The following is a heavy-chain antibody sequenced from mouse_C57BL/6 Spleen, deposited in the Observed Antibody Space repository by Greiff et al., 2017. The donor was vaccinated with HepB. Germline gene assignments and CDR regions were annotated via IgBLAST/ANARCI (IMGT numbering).Heavy chain of an antibody. Sequence: VQLQQSGAELVRPGASVKLSCTASGFNIKDYYMHWVKQRPEQGLEWIGRIDPEDGDTEYAPKFQGKATMTADTSSNTAYLQLSSLTSEDTAVYYCTRSNYVYYYAMDYWGQGTSVTVSS. CDR3: TRSNYVYYYAMDY. D-gene: IGHD2-5*01. CDR1: GFNIKDYY. V-gene: IGHV14-1*01. J-gene: IGHJ4*01. CDR2: IDPEDGDT.